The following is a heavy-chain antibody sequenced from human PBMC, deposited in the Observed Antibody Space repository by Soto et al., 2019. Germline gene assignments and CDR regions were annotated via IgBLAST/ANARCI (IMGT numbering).Heavy chain of an antibody. Sequence: SETLSLTCSVSGDFISNTTYYWAWVRQAPGKGLEWVGSIYFSGSGTSHYNLSLKSRVTMSVDTSKNQFSLKLSSVTAADTAVYYCAREGRGYNLVVFDFWGQGTLVTVSS. CDR1: GDFISNTTYY. D-gene: IGHD5-12*01. V-gene: IGHV4-39*07. CDR3: AREGRGYNLVVFDF. CDR2: IYFSGSGTS. J-gene: IGHJ4*02.